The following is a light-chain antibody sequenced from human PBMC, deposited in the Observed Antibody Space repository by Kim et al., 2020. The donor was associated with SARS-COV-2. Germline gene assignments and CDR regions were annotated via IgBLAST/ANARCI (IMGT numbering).Light chain of an antibody. Sequence: EIEMTQSPATLSVSPGERATLSCRASQSVNSNLAWYQQKPGQAPRLLIYGASTRATGIPARFSGSGSGTEFTLTISGLQSEDFAVYYCQQYNNWPPWTFGQETKVDIK. J-gene: IGKJ1*01. CDR3: QQYNNWPPWT. CDR1: QSVNSN. CDR2: GAS. V-gene: IGKV3-15*01.